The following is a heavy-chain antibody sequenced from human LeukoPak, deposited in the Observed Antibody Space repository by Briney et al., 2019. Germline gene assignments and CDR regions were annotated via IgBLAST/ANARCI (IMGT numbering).Heavy chain of an antibody. CDR3: AKDPTATIFGVVITYYFDY. D-gene: IGHD3-3*01. V-gene: IGHV3-23*01. CDR2: ISGSGGST. J-gene: IGHJ4*02. Sequence: PGGSLRLSXAASGFTFSSYAMSWVCQAPGKGLEWVSAISGSGGSTYYADSVKGRFTISRDNSKNTLYLQMNSLRAEDTAVYYCAKDPTATIFGVVITYYFDYWGQGTLVTVSS. CDR1: GFTFSSYA.